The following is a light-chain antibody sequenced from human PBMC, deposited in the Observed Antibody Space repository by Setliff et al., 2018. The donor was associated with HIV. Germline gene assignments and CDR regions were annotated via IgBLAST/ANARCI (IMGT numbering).Light chain of an antibody. J-gene: IGLJ2*01. CDR3: AAWEDSLDGRVV. CDR2: SNN. V-gene: IGLV1-44*01. CDR1: SSNIGRNT. Sequence: QSVLTQPPSASGTPGQRVIISCSGSSSNIGRNTVNWYQQLPGTAPQLLIYSNNQRPSGVPDRFSGSKSGTSASLAISGLQSEDEADYYCAAWEDSLDGRVVFGGGTQLTVL.